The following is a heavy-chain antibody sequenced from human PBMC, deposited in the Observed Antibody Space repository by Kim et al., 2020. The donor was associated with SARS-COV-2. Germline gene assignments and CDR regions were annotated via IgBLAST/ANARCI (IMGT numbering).Heavy chain of an antibody. CDR1: RFTVGSTF. V-gene: IGHV3-66*04. Sequence: GGSLRLSCIASRFTVGSTFMSWVRQAPGKGLEWVSVLYDDGSTYYADSVQGRFTISGDPLKNTLYLQMNSLRAEDTAVYYCARRHCSDHGDYCGQGTLVTVSA. CDR2: LYDDGST. J-gene: IGHJ4*02. D-gene: IGHD6-19*01. CDR3: ARRHCSDHGDY.